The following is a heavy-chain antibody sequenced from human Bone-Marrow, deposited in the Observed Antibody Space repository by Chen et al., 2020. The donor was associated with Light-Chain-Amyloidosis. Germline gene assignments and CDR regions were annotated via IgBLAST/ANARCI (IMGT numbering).Heavy chain of an antibody. J-gene: IGHJ4*02. CDR1: GFSFADYA. Sequence: EVQLVESGGGVVQRGGSLRLSCAASGFSFADYALHWVRQAPGKGLEWVALISGDGSRTYYADSVMGRFTISRDYSKNSLYLQMNSLRTEDTALYYCAKDLRGYVTGNVINSWVQGTLVTVSS. CDR3: AKDLRGYVTGNVINS. V-gene: IGHV3-43*02. CDR2: ISGDGSRT. D-gene: IGHD3-9*01.